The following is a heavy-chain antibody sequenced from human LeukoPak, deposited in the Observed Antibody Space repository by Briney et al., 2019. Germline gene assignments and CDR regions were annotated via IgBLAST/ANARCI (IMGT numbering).Heavy chain of an antibody. J-gene: IGHJ6*02. D-gene: IGHD6-6*01. CDR2: ISSSSSYI. Sequence: GGSLRLSCAASGFTFSSYSMNWVRQAPGKGLEWVSSISSSSSYIYYADSVKGRFTISRDNAKNSLYLQMNSLRSEDTAVYYCAREYSSSSGYYGMDVWGRGTTVTVSS. V-gene: IGHV3-21*01. CDR1: GFTFSSYS. CDR3: AREYSSSSGYYGMDV.